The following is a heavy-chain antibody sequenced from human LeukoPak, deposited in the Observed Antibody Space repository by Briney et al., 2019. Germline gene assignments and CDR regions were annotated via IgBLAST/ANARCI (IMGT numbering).Heavy chain of an antibody. CDR2: INQGGSEK. CDR3: ARDATRGGDFDY. Sequence: GGSLRLSCAASGFTFSSYWMTWVRQAPWKGLEWVANINQGGSEKYYVDSVKGRFTISRDNAKNSLYLQMNSLRAEDTAVYYCARDATRGGDFDYWGQGTLVTVSS. V-gene: IGHV3-7*01. J-gene: IGHJ4*02. D-gene: IGHD3-16*01. CDR1: GFTFSSYW.